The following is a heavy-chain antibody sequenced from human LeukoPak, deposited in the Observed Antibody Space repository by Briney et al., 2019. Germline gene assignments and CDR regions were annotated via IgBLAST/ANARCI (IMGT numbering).Heavy chain of an antibody. Sequence: ASVKVSCKASGYTFTDYGISWVRQAPGQGLEWMGRISGFNGNTDYAQKFQDRVTMTTDTSTSTAYMELRSLTFDDTAVYYCAKGVTVAGGDYWGQGTLVTVSS. CDR2: ISGFNGNT. CDR3: AKGVTVAGGDY. V-gene: IGHV1-18*01. CDR1: GYTFTDYG. J-gene: IGHJ4*02. D-gene: IGHD6-19*01.